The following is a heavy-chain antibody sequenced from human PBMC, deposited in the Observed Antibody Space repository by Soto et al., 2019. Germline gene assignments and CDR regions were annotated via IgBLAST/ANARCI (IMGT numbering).Heavy chain of an antibody. D-gene: IGHD2-15*01. CDR3: ARDPGYCSGGSCNYGMDV. CDR2: IYYSGST. J-gene: IGHJ6*02. Sequence: QVQLQESGPGLVKPSETLSLTCTVSGGSISSYYWSWIRQPPGKGLEWIGYIYYSGSTNYNPSLTSRVTISVDTSKNQFSLKLSSVTAADTAVYYCARDPGYCSGGSCNYGMDVWGQGTTVSVSS. V-gene: IGHV4-59*01. CDR1: GGSISSYY.